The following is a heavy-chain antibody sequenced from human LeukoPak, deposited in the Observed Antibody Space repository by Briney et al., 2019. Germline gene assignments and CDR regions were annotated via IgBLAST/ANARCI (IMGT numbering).Heavy chain of an antibody. CDR1: GFTFSSYS. V-gene: IGHV3-21*01. CDR3: ARDRFALMDV. CDR2: ISSSSSYI. J-gene: IGHJ6*02. Sequence: GGSLRLSCAASGFTFSSYSMNWVRRAPGKGLEWVSSISSSSSYIYYADSVKGRFTISRDNAKNSLYLQMNSLRAEDTAVCYCARDRFALMDVWGQGTTVTVSS. D-gene: IGHD3-3*01.